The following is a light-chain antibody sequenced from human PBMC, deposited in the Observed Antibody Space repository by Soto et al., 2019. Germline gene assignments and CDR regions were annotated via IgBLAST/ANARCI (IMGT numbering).Light chain of an antibody. CDR3: QSYDSSLTV. CDR1: SSNIGAGYD. J-gene: IGLJ1*01. V-gene: IGLV1-40*01. CDR2: GNS. Sequence: QSVLTQPPSVSGAPGQRVTISCTGSSSNIGAGYDVHWYQQLPGTAPKLLIYGNSNRPSGVPDRFSGSKSGTSASLAITGRQAEDEADYYCQSYDSSLTVFGTGTKVTVL.